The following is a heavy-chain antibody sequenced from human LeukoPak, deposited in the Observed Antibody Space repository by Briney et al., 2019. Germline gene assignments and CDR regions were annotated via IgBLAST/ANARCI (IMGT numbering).Heavy chain of an antibody. J-gene: IGHJ3*02. V-gene: IGHV3-23*01. D-gene: IGHD3-3*01. CDR3: ASKGYYDFWSGYYDAFDI. CDR2: ISGSGGST. Sequence: GRSLRLSCAASGFTFSSYAMHWVRQAPGKGLEWVSAISGSGGSTYYADSVKGRFTISRDNSKNALYLQMNSLRAEDTAVYYCASKGYYDFWSGYYDAFDIWGQGTMVTVSS. CDR1: GFTFSSYA.